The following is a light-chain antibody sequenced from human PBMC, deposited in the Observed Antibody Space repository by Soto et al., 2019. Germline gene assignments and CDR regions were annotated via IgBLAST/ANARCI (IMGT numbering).Light chain of an antibody. CDR1: QDISSS. V-gene: IGKV1-33*01. J-gene: IGKJ2*01. CDR2: DAS. Sequence: DIQMTQSPSSLSASVGDRVTITCQASQDISSSLNWYQHKPGKAPKLLIYDASNLEIGVPSRFSGSGSGTDFTFTISSLQPEDIATYYCQQYDNVPHTFGQGTKLEIK. CDR3: QQYDNVPHT.